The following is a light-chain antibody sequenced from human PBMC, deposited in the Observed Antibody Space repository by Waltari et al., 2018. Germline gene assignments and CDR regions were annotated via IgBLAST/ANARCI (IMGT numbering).Light chain of an antibody. J-gene: IGKJ1*01. V-gene: IGKV3-15*01. CDR2: GAS. Sequence: ETVMTQSPATLSVSPGERATLSCRASQSVSSNLAWYQQKPGQAPRLLIYGASTRATGIRARFSGSGSGTEFTLTISSLQSEDFAVYYCQQYNNWPPWTFGQGTKVEIK. CDR3: QQYNNWPPWT. CDR1: QSVSSN.